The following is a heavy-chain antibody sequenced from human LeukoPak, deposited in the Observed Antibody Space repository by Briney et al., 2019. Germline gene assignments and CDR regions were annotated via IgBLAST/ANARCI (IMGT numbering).Heavy chain of an antibody. Sequence: GGSLRLSCAASGFTFSSYAMYWVRQAPGKGLEWVSGISGSGGSTYFADSVKGRFNISRENSKNTLYLQMNSLRAEDTAVYYCAKDDSPGKEWLEVIDYWGQGTLVTVSS. J-gene: IGHJ4*02. D-gene: IGHD3-3*01. V-gene: IGHV3-23*01. CDR1: GFTFSSYA. CDR3: AKDDSPGKEWLEVIDY. CDR2: ISGSGGST.